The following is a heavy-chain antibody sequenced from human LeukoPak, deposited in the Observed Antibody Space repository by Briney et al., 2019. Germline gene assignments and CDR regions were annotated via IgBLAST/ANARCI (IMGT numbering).Heavy chain of an antibody. CDR1: GFTFSSYG. Sequence: PGRSLRLSCAASGFTFSSYGMHWVRQASGKGLEWVAVIWFDGSNKYYADSVKGRFTISRDNSKNTLYLQMNSLSAEDTAVYYCARGKEQQLYAFDIWGQGTMVTVSS. CDR3: ARGKEQQLYAFDI. CDR2: IWFDGSNK. V-gene: IGHV3-33*01. J-gene: IGHJ3*02. D-gene: IGHD6-13*01.